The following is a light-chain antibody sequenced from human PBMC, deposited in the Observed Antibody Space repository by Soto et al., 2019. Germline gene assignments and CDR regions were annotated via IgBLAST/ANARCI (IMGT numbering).Light chain of an antibody. J-gene: IGKJ2*01. V-gene: IGKV4-1*01. CDR2: WAS. Sequence: DIVMTQSPDSLAVSLGERATINCKSSQSIVYTSNNRNYLAWYQQKPGQPPKLLISWASTRESGVPDRFSGSGSGTHSTLTISSLQAEDVAAYFCQQYYSTPYTFGQGTKLEI. CDR3: QQYYSTPYT. CDR1: QSIVYTSNNRNY.